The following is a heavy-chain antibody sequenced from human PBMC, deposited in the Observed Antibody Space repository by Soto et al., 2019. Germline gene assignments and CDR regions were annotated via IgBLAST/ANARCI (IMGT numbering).Heavy chain of an antibody. V-gene: IGHV4-31*03. D-gene: IGHD3-3*01. CDR3: ARGSGVGSGYYFDSRSNWFDP. CDR1: GGSISSGGYY. Sequence: KTSETLSLTCTVSGGSISSGGYYWSWIRQHPGKGLEWIGYIYYSGSTYYNPSLKSRVTISVDTSKNQFSLKLSSVTAADTAVYYCARGSGVGSGYYFDSRSNWFDPWGQGTLVTVSS. CDR2: IYYSGST. J-gene: IGHJ5*02.